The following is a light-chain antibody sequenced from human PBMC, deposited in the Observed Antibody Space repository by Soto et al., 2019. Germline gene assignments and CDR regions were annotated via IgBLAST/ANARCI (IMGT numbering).Light chain of an antibody. CDR2: GTI. CDR1: QSITSSY. V-gene: IGKV3-20*01. CDR3: QQYCSPLWT. J-gene: IGKJ1*01. Sequence: EIVLTQSPGTLSLSPGERATLSCRASQSITSSYLAWYQQTPEHAPRLLFSGTISTATGTPDRFSGSGSGTQDIPTTSSLQPEDFAAYYCQQYCSPLWTFGQGTKVEIK.